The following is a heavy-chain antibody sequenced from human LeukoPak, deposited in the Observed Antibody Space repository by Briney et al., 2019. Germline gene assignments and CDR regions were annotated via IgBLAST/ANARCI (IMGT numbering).Heavy chain of an antibody. Sequence: GGSLRLSCAASGFTFTNYGMIWVRQAPGKGLEWVSAISGSGRSTYYADSVKGRFTISRDNAKNTLYLQMNSLRAEDTAVYYCARGLSGYASSLGYWGQGTLVTVSA. CDR2: ISGSGRST. CDR1: GFTFTNYG. V-gene: IGHV3-23*01. CDR3: ARGLSGYASSLGY. J-gene: IGHJ4*02. D-gene: IGHD6-6*01.